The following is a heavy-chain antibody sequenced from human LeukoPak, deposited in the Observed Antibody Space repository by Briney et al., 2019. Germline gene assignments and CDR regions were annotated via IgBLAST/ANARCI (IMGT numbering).Heavy chain of an antibody. D-gene: IGHD2-8*01. V-gene: IGHV3-23*01. CDR2: IGSSGATT. J-gene: IGHJ6*02. CDR1: GFTFNKFA. CDR3: AKVSVGPLSRPTHVALYYGMDV. Sequence: PGGSLRLSCEASGFTFNKFAMSWVRQAPGKGPEWVADIGSSGATTFYADSVKGRCTISRDNSKNTVYLEMNSLRAEDTAIYYCAKVSVGPLSRPTHVALYYGMDVWGQGTTVTVSS.